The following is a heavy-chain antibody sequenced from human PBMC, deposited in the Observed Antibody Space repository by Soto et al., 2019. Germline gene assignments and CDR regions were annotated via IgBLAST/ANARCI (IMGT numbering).Heavy chain of an antibody. Sequence: SETLSLTCTVSGGSISSYYWSWIRQPPGKGLEWIGYIYYSGSTNYNPSLKSRVTISVDTSKNQFSLKLSSVTAADTAVYYCARAAPYYDILTGSHYYGMDVWGQGTTVTVSS. CDR3: ARAAPYYDILTGSHYYGMDV. CDR2: IYYSGST. J-gene: IGHJ6*02. V-gene: IGHV4-59*01. CDR1: GGSISSYY. D-gene: IGHD3-9*01.